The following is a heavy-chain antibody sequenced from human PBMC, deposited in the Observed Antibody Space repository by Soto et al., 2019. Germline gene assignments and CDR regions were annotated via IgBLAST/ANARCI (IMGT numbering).Heavy chain of an antibody. D-gene: IGHD6-19*01. V-gene: IGHV3-11*01. Sequence: GGSLRLSCAASGFTFSDYYMNWIRQAPGKGLEWVSYISLSGETIYYADSVKGRLTISRDNAKNSLYLQMNSLRAEDTAVYYCARAQLVAGQDGDAFDIWGQGTMVTVSS. CDR2: ISLSGETI. J-gene: IGHJ3*02. CDR1: GFTFSDYY. CDR3: ARAQLVAGQDGDAFDI.